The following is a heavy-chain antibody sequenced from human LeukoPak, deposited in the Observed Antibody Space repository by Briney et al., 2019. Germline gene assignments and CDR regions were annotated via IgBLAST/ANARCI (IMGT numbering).Heavy chain of an antibody. J-gene: IGHJ4*02. CDR2: ISGSGGST. CDR1: GFTFSSYW. D-gene: IGHD3-9*01. V-gene: IGHV3-23*01. CDR3: AKVRSSYYDILTVIDY. Sequence: TGGSLRLSCAASGFTFSSYWMHWVRQAPGKGLEWVSAISGSGGSTYYADSVKGRFTISRDNSKNTLYLQMNSLRAEDTAVYYCAKVRSSYYDILTVIDYWGQGTLVTVSS.